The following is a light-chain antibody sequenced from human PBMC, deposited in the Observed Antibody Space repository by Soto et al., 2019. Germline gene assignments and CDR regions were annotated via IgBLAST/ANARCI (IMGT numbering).Light chain of an antibody. Sequence: QSALTQPASVSGSPGQSITISCTGTSSDVGSYNLVSWYQQHPGKAPKLMIYEGSKRPSGVSNRFSGSKSGNTASLTISGLHAEDEADYYCCSYAGSIVVVFGGGTKLTVL. V-gene: IGLV2-23*01. CDR2: EGS. CDR3: CSYAGSIVVV. CDR1: SSDVGSYNL. J-gene: IGLJ2*01.